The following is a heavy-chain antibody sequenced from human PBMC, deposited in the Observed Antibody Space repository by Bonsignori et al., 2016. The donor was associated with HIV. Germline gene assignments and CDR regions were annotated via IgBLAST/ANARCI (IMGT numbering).Heavy chain of an antibody. J-gene: IGHJ4*02. CDR1: GGSITSYY. V-gene: IGHV4-59*03. CDR3: ARMFRGPFDS. Sequence: SETLSLTCSVSGGSITSYYWSWIRQSPDRGFEWIGYISYSGSTNYNPSLRKRVTISIDTSKNQFSLQLISVTAADTALYYCARMFRGPFDSWGQGTLVTVSS. D-gene: IGHD3-10*01. CDR2: ISYSGST.